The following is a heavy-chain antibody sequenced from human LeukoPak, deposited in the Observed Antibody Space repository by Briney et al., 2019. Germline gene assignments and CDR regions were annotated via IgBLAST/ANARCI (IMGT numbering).Heavy chain of an antibody. CDR1: GYTFSAYC. D-gene: IGHD6-19*01. CDR2: INPKSGGT. Sequence: GASVKVSCKASGYTFSAYCMHSGRQAPGQRLEWMGWINPKSGGTNYAQQFQDRVTMTRDTSISSTYMELSRLKSDDTAVYYCVRDLGISGWYAPPLGYFDSWGQGTLVTVSS. J-gene: IGHJ4*02. V-gene: IGHV1-2*02. CDR3: VRDLGISGWYAPPLGYFDS.